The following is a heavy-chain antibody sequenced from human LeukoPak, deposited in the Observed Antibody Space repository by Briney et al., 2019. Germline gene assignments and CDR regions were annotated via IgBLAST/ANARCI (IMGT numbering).Heavy chain of an antibody. D-gene: IGHD2-21*02. CDR1: GYTFTSYA. CDR3: ARVAHCGGDCYLFDY. Sequence: ASVKVSCKASGYTFTSYAMNWVRQAPGQGLEWMGWINTNTGNPTYAQGFTGRFVFSLDTSVSTAYLQISSLKAEDTAVYYCARVAHCGGDCYLFDYWGQGTMVTVSS. V-gene: IGHV7-4-1*02. J-gene: IGHJ4*03. CDR2: INTNTGNP.